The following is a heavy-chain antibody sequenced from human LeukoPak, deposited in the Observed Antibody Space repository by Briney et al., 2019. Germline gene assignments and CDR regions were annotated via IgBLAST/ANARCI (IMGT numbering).Heavy chain of an antibody. Sequence: GASVKVSCKASGYTFTGYYMHWVRQAPGQGLEWMGWINPDSGGTNYAQKFQGRVTMTRDTSISTAYMELSRLRSDDTAVYYCARDLGEGYCSGGSCYRSWFDPWGQGTLVTVSS. CDR3: ARDLGEGYCSGGSCYRSWFDP. D-gene: IGHD2-15*01. J-gene: IGHJ5*02. CDR2: INPDSGGT. V-gene: IGHV1-2*02. CDR1: GYTFTGYY.